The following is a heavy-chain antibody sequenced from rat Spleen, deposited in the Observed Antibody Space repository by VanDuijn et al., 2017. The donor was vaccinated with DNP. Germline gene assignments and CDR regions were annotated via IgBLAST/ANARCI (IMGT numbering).Heavy chain of an antibody. CDR2: T. D-gene: IGHD1-11*01. Sequence: TGHNPSLKSRISITRDTSKNQFFLQLNSVTTDDTATYYCARLEFGGYTYYFDYWGQGVMVTVSS. J-gene: IGHJ2*01. V-gene: IGHV3-1*01. CDR3: ARLEFGGYTYYFDY.